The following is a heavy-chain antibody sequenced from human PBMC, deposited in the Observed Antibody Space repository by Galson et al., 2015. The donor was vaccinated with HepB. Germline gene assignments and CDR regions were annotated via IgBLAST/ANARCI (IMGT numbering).Heavy chain of an antibody. CDR1: GYTLTELS. J-gene: IGHJ4*02. V-gene: IGHV1-24*01. CDR2: FDPEDGET. Sequence: SCKVSGYTLTELSMHWVRQAPGKGLEWMGGFDPEDGETIYAQKFQGRVTMTEDTSTDTAYMELSSLRSEDTAVYYCATRTKYYYDSSGYYYPYYFDYWGQGTLVTVSS. D-gene: IGHD3-22*01. CDR3: ATRTKYYYDSSGYYYPYYFDY.